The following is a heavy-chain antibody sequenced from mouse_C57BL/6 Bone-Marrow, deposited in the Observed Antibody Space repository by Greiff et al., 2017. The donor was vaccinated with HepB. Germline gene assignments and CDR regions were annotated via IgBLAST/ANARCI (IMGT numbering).Heavy chain of an antibody. CDR1: GYSITSGYY. J-gene: IGHJ1*03. V-gene: IGHV3-6*01. CDR2: ISYDGSN. Sequence: EVQLQESGPGLVKPSQSLSLTCSVTGYSITSGYYWNWIRQFPGNKLEWMGYISYDGSNNYNPSLKNRISITRDTSKNQFFLKLNSVTTEDTATYYCAREGKTYWYFDVWGTGTTVTVSS. CDR3: AREGKTYWYFDV.